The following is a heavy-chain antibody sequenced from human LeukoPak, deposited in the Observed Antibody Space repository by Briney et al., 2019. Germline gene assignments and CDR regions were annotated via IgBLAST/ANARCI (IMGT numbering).Heavy chain of an antibody. Sequence: GGSLRLSCAASGFTFSSYGMHWVRQAPGKGLEWVAVISYDGSNKYYADSVKGRFTISRDNSKNTLFLQMDSLRVEDTAVDGYNFERGADSWGQGAQVTVSS. V-gene: IGHV3-30*03. D-gene: IGHD5-24*01. CDR1: GFTFSSYG. CDR3: NFERGADS. J-gene: IGHJ4*02. CDR2: ISYDGSNK.